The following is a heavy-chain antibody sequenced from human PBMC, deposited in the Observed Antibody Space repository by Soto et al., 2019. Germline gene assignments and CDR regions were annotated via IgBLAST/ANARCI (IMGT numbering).Heavy chain of an antibody. J-gene: IGHJ6*02. CDR2: ISGSGGST. CDR1: GFTFSSYA. Sequence: GGSLRLSCAASGFTFSSYAMSWVRPAPGKGLKWVSAISGSGGSTYYADSGKGRLSISRDNSKNTLYLQMNSLRAEDTAVYYCAKSGVVVAATRGANYYYYYGMDVWGQGTTVTVSS. CDR3: AKSGVVVAATRGANYYYYYGMDV. D-gene: IGHD2-15*01. V-gene: IGHV3-23*01.